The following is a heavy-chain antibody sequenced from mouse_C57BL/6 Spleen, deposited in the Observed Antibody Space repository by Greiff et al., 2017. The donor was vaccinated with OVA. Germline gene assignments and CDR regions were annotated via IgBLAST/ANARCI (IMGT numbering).Heavy chain of an antibody. V-gene: IGHV3-6*01. Sequence: EVKLQESGPGLVKPSQSLSLTCSVTGYSITSGYYWNWIRQFPGNKLEWMGYISYDGSNNYNPSLKNRISITRDTSKNQFFLKLNSVTTEDTATYYCAREGITTVVATGAMDYWGQGTSVTVSS. CDR1: GYSITSGYY. D-gene: IGHD1-1*01. J-gene: IGHJ4*01. CDR2: ISYDGSN. CDR3: AREGITTVVATGAMDY.